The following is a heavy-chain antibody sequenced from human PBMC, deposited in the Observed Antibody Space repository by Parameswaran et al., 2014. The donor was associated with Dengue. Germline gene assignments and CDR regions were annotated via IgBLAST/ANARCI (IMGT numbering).Heavy chain of an antibody. CDR3: ARVQSGAFDI. J-gene: IGHJ3*02. D-gene: IGHD1-26*01. V-gene: IGHV3-53*01. Sequence: PGKGLEWVSVIYSGGSTYYADSVKGRFTISRHNSKNTVYLQLNSLRADDTAVYYCARVQSGAFDIWGQGTMVTVSS. CDR2: IYSGGST.